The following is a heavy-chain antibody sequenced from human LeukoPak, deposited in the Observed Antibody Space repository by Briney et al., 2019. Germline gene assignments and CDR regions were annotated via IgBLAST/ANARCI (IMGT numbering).Heavy chain of an antibody. D-gene: IGHD6-13*01. J-gene: IGHJ4*02. Sequence: GGSLRLSCAASGFTFDDYAMHWVRQAPGKGLEWVSGISWNSGSIGYADSVKGRFTISRDNAKNSLYLQMNSLRAEDTALYYCAKTIAAAGTIYFDYWGQGTLVTVSS. CDR1: GFTFDDYA. V-gene: IGHV3-9*01. CDR2: ISWNSGSI. CDR3: AKTIAAAGTIYFDY.